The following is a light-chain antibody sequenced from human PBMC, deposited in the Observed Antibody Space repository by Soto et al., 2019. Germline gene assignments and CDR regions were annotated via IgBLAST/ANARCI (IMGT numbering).Light chain of an antibody. J-gene: IGKJ1*01. CDR1: QSISSW. Sequence: DIQMTQSPSTLSASVGDRVTITCRASQSISSWLAWYQQKPGKAPNLLIHKASHLESGVPSRFSGSGSGTDFTLTISSLEPEDFAVYYCQQRSNWPPWTFGQGTKVDIK. V-gene: IGKV1-5*03. CDR2: KAS. CDR3: QQRSNWPPWT.